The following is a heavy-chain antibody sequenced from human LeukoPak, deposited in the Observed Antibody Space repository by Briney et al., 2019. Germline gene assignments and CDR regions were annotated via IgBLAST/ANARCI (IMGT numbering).Heavy chain of an antibody. CDR2: ISSSGSTI. V-gene: IGHV3-48*03. Sequence: GGSLRLSCAASGFTFSSYEMNWVRQAPGKGLEWVSYISSSGSTIYYADSVKGRFTISRDNAKNSLYLQMNSLRAEDTAVYYCAREGMGYYFDYWGQGTLATVSS. CDR3: AREGMGYYFDY. CDR1: GFTFSSYE. D-gene: IGHD3-10*01. J-gene: IGHJ4*02.